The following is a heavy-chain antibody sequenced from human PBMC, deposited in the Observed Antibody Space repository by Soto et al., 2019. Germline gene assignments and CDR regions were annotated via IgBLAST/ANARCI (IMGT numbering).Heavy chain of an antibody. Sequence: GGSLRLSCAASGFTFSSYWMHWVRQAPGKGLGWVSRINSDGSSTSYADSVKGRFTISRDNAKNTLYLQMNSLRAEDTAVYYCARDRGYDAFDIWGQGTMVTVSS. CDR2: INSDGSST. CDR1: GFTFSSYW. D-gene: IGHD3-10*01. J-gene: IGHJ3*02. V-gene: IGHV3-74*01. CDR3: ARDRGYDAFDI.